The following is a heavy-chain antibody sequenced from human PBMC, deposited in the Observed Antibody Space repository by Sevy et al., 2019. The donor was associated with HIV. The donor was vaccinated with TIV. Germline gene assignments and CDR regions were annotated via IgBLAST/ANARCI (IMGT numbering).Heavy chain of an antibody. Sequence: GGSLRLSCAASGFTFSSYWMSWVRQAPGKGLQWVANIKQDGSEKYYVDSVKGRFTISRDNAKNSLYLQMNSLRAEDTAVYYCARDIVVVVAATLGYYYYGMDVWGQWTTVTVSS. CDR3: ARDIVVVVAATLGYYYYGMDV. J-gene: IGHJ6*02. CDR1: GFTFSSYW. V-gene: IGHV3-7*01. CDR2: IKQDGSEK. D-gene: IGHD2-15*01.